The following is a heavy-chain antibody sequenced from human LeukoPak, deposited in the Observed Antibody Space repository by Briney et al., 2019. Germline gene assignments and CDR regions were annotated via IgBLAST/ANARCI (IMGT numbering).Heavy chain of an antibody. CDR2: IRSKAYGGTT. D-gene: IGHD6-13*01. CDR3: TISYSSSWYEHY. Sequence: GSLRLSCRASGFTFGDYAMSWFREAPGKGLEWVGFIRSKAYGGTTEYAASVKGRFTIPRDDSKSIAYLQMNSLKIEDTAVYYCTISYSSSWYEHYWGQGPLVTVSS. V-gene: IGHV3-49*03. J-gene: IGHJ4*02. CDR1: GFTFGDYA.